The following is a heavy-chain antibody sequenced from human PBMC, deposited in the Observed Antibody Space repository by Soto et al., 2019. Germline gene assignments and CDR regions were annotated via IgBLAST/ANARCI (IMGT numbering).Heavy chain of an antibody. CDR1: GFTFSSYA. V-gene: IGHV3-23*01. CDR2: ISGSGDST. D-gene: IGHD1-26*01. J-gene: IGHJ4*02. Sequence: EVQLLESGGGLVQPGGSLRLSCAASGFTFSSYAMRWVRQAPVKGLEWVSAISGSGDSTYYADSVKGRFTISRDNSKNPLYLQMNSLRAEDTAVYYCARRGSGSYYAYWGQGTLVTVSS. CDR3: ARRGSGSYYAY.